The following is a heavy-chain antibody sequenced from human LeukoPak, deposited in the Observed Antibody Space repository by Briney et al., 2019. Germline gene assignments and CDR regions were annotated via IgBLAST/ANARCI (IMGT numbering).Heavy chain of an antibody. D-gene: IGHD6-13*01. CDR3: ARYRGGIAAAGTDY. CDR1: GDSISGFY. CDR2: IYYSGST. Sequence: SETLSLTCTVSGDSISGFYWSWIRQPPGKGLEWIGYIYYSGSTDYNPSLKSRVTISVDTSKNQFSLRLSSVTAADTAVYYCARYRGGIAAAGTDYWGQGTLVTVSS. J-gene: IGHJ4*02. V-gene: IGHV4-59*08.